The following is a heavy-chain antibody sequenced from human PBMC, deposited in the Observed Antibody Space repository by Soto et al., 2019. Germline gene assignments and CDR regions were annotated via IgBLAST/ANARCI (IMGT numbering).Heavy chain of an antibody. J-gene: IGHJ4*02. D-gene: IGHD3-16*01. V-gene: IGHV2-5*01. CDR1: GFPLNARGVG. Sequence: QITLKESGPTLVKPTQTLTLTCTVSGFPLNARGVGVGWIRQPPGKALEWLAIIYWNDDKRYSPSLKIRLTITKDTSKHQVVLTMTNMDPVDTAKYYCAHSPWGAAPDYWGQGTLVTVSS. CDR3: AHSPWGAAPDY. CDR2: IYWNDDK.